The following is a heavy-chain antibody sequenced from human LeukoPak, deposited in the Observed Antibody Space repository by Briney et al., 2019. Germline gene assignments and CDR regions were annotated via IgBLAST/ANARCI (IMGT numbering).Heavy chain of an antibody. D-gene: IGHD3-9*01. CDR3: ARVGRPRYYDY. V-gene: IGHV3-21*01. Sequence: KPGGSLRLSCAASGFTFSSYSMNWVRQAPGKGLEWVSSISSSSYIYYADSVKGRFTISRDNAKNSLYLQMNSLRAEDTAVYYCARVGRPRYYDYWGQGTLVTVSS. CDR2: ISSSSYI. J-gene: IGHJ4*02. CDR1: GFTFSSYS.